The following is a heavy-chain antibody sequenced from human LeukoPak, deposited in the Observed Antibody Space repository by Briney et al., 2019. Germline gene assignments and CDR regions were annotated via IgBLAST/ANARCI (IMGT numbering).Heavy chain of an antibody. D-gene: IGHD3-22*01. J-gene: IGHJ4*02. CDR1: GFTFSSYS. CDR2: ISSSSSYI. V-gene: IGHV3-21*01. Sequence: PGGSRRLSCAASGFTFSSYSMNWVRQAPGKGLEWVSSISSSSSYIYYADSVKGRFTISRDNAKNSLYLQMNSLRAEDTAVYYCARDLASSGYYQYYFDYWGLGTLVTVSS. CDR3: ARDLASSGYYQYYFDY.